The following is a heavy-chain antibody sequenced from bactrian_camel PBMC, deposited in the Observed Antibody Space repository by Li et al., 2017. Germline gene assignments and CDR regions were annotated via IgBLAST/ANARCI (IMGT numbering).Heavy chain of an antibody. V-gene: IGHV3S1*01. CDR1: GSIYGDAC. CDR3: VPCHYSWAAFPF. Sequence: HVQLVESGGGSVQAGGSLRLSCGASGSIYGDACVGWLRQAPGKGLEWVSGITPAADQTYYADSVKGRFTISRDNTKNTLYLQLNSLKNEDTAMYYCVPCHYSWAAFPFWGQGTQVTVS. CDR2: ITPAADQT. J-gene: IGHJ4*01. D-gene: IGHD6*01.